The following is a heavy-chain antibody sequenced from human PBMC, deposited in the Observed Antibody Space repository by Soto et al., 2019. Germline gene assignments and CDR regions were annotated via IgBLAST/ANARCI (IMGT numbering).Heavy chain of an antibody. CDR3: ATGEDAFFYYGLDV. CDR2: INHSGST. V-gene: IGHV4-34*01. CDR1: GGSFSGYY. Sequence: SETLSLTCAVYGGSFSGYYWSWIRQPPGKGLEWIGEINHSGSTNYNPSLKSRVTISVDTSKNQFSLKLSSVTAADTAVYYCATGEDAFFYYGLDVWGQGITVTVSS. J-gene: IGHJ6*02.